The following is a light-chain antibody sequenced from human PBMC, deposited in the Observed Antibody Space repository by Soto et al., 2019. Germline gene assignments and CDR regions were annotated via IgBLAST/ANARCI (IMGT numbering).Light chain of an antibody. CDR2: GAS. CDR3: QQALT. CDR1: QTVSRYY. J-gene: IGKJ4*01. V-gene: IGKV3D-7*01. Sequence: VLTQSQATLSLSPGGRAILSCRASQTVSRYYLSWYQKKPGQPPRLLIYGASTRATGVPDRFSGSGSGADFTLTISSLQPEDFAVYYCQQALTFGGGTTVE.